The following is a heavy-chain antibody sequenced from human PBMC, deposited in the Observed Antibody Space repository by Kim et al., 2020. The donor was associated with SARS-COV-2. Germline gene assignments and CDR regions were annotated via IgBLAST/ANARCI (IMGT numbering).Heavy chain of an antibody. CDR3: ARVVGQSRYYYGSGSYFDY. V-gene: IGHV4-31*03. J-gene: IGHJ4*02. CDR1: GGSISSGGYY. D-gene: IGHD3-10*01. CDR2: IYYSGST. Sequence: SETLSLTCTVSGGSISSGGYYWSWIRQHPGKGLEWIGYIYYSGSTYYNPSLKSRVTISVDTSKNQFSLKLSSVTAADTAVYYCARVVGQSRYYYGSGSYFDYWGQGTLVTVSS.